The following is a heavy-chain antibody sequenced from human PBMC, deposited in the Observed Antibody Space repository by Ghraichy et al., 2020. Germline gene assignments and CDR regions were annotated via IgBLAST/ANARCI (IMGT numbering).Heavy chain of an antibody. Sequence: ASVKVSCKVSGYTLTELSMHWVRQAPGKGLEWMGGFDPEDGETIYAQKFQGRVTMTEDTSTDTAYMELSSLRSEDTAVYYCATVTQAYPYNWNGLTTGNFDYWGQGTLVTVSS. CDR2: FDPEDGET. CDR1: GYTLTELS. J-gene: IGHJ4*02. CDR3: ATVTQAYPYNWNGLTTGNFDY. V-gene: IGHV1-24*01. D-gene: IGHD1-20*01.